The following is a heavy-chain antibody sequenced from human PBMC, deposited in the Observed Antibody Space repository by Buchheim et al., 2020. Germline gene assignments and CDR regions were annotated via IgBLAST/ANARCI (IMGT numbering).Heavy chain of an antibody. D-gene: IGHD5-24*01. Sequence: QLQLQESGPGLVKPSETLSLTCTVSGGSISNSAYFWGWIRQPPGKGPEWIATIRYSGTTYFNPSLQNRVTISVYTSKNQFSLTRRSVTAADTALYYCARENRDGYRNGVDVWGQGTT. CDR2: IRYSGTT. J-gene: IGHJ6*02. CDR1: GGSISNSAYF. V-gene: IGHV4-39*07. CDR3: ARENRDGYRNGVDV.